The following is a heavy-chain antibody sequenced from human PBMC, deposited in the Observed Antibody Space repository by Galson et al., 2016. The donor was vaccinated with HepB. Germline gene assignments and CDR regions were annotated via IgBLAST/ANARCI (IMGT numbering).Heavy chain of an antibody. D-gene: IGHD5-24*01. V-gene: IGHV4-39*01. CDR2: NYYNGTT. CDR1: GGSISSSNYY. J-gene: IGHJ5*02. CDR3: ARLNGGRAYRRDDNKWLDP. Sequence: ETLSPTCTVSGGSISSSNYYWGRIRRPPGKGLEWIGSNYYNGTTSYNPPLKSRVNISVDTSKNQFSMKLHSVTAADTAVYYCARLNGGRAYRRDDNKWLDPWGQGTLVTVSS.